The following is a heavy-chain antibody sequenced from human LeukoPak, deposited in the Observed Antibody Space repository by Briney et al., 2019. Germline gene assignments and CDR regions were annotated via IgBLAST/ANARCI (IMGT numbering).Heavy chain of an antibody. CDR3: TREGLSLSSARFDP. CDR2: ISGSGNSI. CDR1: GFSFSDYY. J-gene: IGHJ5*02. D-gene: IGHD3-3*01. Sequence: GGSLRLSCAASGFSFSDYYMSWIRQAPGKGLEWLSFISGSGNSIYYAHSVKGRFTISRDNANNSVHLQMNSLRADDTAVYYCTREGLSLSSARFDPWGQGTLVTVSS. V-gene: IGHV3-11*01.